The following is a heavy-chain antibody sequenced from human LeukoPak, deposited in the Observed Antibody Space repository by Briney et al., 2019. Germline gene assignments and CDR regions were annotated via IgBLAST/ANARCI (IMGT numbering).Heavy chain of an antibody. D-gene: IGHD2-15*01. V-gene: IGHV3-11*01. CDR1: GFTFSDYY. Sequence: PGESLRLSCAASGFTFSDYYMSWIRQAPGKGLEWVSYISSSGSTIYYADSVKGRFTISRDNAKNSLYLQMNSLRAEDTAVYYCASIGYCSGGSCYGTGAFDYWGQGTLVTVSS. CDR3: ASIGYCSGGSCYGTGAFDY. J-gene: IGHJ4*02. CDR2: ISSSGSTI.